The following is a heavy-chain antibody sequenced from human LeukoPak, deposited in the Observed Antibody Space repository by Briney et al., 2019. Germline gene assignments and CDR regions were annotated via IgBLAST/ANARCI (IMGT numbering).Heavy chain of an antibody. CDR1: GYTFTNYN. CDR3: ASLRLVDY. CDR2: INPNSGDT. V-gene: IGHV1-2*02. J-gene: IGHJ4*02. Sequence: ASVKVSCKASGYTFTNYNMHWVRQAPGQGLEWMGWINPNSGDTSYAQKSQDRVTMTRDTSVTTAYTELTRLTPDDTAVYYCASLRLVDYWGQGTLVTVSS. D-gene: IGHD6-19*01.